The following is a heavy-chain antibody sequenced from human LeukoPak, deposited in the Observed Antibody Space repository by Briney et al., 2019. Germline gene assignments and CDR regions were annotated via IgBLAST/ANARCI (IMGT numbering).Heavy chain of an antibody. CDR2: VSGGGDST. CDR3: AKDLGTTNLWRAFDY. D-gene: IGHD3-3*01. V-gene: IGHV3-23*01. Sequence: GGSLRLSCVASGFTFSNNAMSWVRQAPGKGLEWVSAVSGGGDSTYYTDSVKGRFTISRDNPKNTLYLQMNSLRAEDTAVYYCAKDLGTTNLWRAFDYWGQGTLVTVSS. J-gene: IGHJ4*02. CDR1: GFTFSNNA.